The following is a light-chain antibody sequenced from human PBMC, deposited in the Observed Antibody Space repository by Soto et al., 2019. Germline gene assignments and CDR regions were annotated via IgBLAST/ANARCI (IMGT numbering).Light chain of an antibody. V-gene: IGLV2-14*01. J-gene: IGLJ1*01. Sequence: LTQPASVSGSPGQSITISCTGSSSDVGGFNSVSWYQQRPGNAPKVMIYDVTVRPSEVSNRFSGSKSGNTASLTISGLQTEDEADYYCFSYAGSNTYVFGTGTKATVL. CDR2: DVT. CDR1: SSDVGGFNS. CDR3: FSYAGSNTYV.